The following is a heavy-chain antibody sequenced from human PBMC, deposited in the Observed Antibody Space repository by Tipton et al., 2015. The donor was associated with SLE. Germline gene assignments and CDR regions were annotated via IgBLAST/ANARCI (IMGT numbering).Heavy chain of an antibody. V-gene: IGHV4-31*03. CDR3: ARSGEYSSGYPDAFDI. J-gene: IGHJ3*02. Sequence: LRLSCTVSGGSISSGGYYWSWIRQHPGKGLEWIGYIYYSGSTYYNPSLKSRVTISVDTSKNQFSLKLSSVTAADTAVYYCARSGEYSSGYPDAFDIWGQGTMVTVSS. CDR1: GGSISSGGYY. D-gene: IGHD3-22*01. CDR2: IYYSGST.